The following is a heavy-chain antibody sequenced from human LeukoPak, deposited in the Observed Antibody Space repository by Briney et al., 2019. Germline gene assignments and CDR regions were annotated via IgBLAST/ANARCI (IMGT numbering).Heavy chain of an antibody. D-gene: IGHD1-1*01. CDR2: MSSSDDGR. CDR3: ARDRGLERLVYYYYYMDV. CDR1: GFSFSSYA. V-gene: IGHV3-23*01. Sequence: PGGSLRLSCATSGFSFSSYAMSWVRQAPGKGLEWVSAMSSSDDGRYYAASVRGRFTISRDTSRSTLYLQMNSLRAEDTAVYYCARDRGLERLVYYYYYMDVWGKGTTVTVSS. J-gene: IGHJ6*03.